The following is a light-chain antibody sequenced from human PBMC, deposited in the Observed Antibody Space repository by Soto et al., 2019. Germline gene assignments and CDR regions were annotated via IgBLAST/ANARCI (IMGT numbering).Light chain of an antibody. Sequence: QSALTQPPSVSGAPGQRVTISCTGSSSNIGAGYDVHWYQQLPGTAPKLLIYGNNNRPSGVPDRFSGSKSGTSASLAVTGLQAEDEADYYRQPYATTLSVLYVFGTGTKVTVL. V-gene: IGLV1-40*01. CDR2: GNN. J-gene: IGLJ1*01. CDR3: QPYATTLSVLYV. CDR1: SSNIGAGYD.